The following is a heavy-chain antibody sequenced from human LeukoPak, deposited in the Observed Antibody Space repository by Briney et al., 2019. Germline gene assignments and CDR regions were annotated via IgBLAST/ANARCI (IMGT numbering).Heavy chain of an antibody. V-gene: IGHV4-4*07. J-gene: IGHJ3*02. CDR3: ARDGIAVAIDAFDI. CDR1: GGSISSYY. CDR2: IYTGGST. Sequence: SETLSLTCTVSGGSISSYYWSWIRQPAGKGLEWIGRIYTGGSTNYNPSLKSRVTMPVDTSKNQFSLKLSSVTAADTAVYYCARDGIAVAIDAFDIWGQGTMVTVSS. D-gene: IGHD6-19*01.